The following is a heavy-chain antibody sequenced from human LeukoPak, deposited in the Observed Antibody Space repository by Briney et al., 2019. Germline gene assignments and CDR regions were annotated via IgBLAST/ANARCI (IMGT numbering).Heavy chain of an antibody. D-gene: IGHD6-19*01. CDR1: GFTFSTYA. V-gene: IGHV3-23*01. CDR2: ISATGGSA. CDR3: AKGGYSSGWYGCDN. J-gene: IGHJ4*02. Sequence: GGSLRLSCAASGFTFSTYAMSWVRQAPGKGLEWVSFISATGGSAYYSDSVKGRFTISRDNSKNTLYLQMSSLRAEDMAVYYCAKGGYSSGWYGCDNWGQGTLVTVSS.